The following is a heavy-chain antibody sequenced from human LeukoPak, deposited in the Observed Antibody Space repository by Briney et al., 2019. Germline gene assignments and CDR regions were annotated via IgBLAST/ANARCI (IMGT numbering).Heavy chain of an antibody. CDR2: ISYDGEKT. Sequence: GGSLRLSCAASGFTFSSSGMHWVRQAPGKGLEWVAVISYDGEKTYYGDSVKGRFTISRDNSKNTLFLHLNSLRVDDTAVYYCAKVPPTSVTREGMDVWGQGTMVRVSS. CDR1: GFTFSSSG. J-gene: IGHJ6*02. V-gene: IGHV3-30*18. D-gene: IGHD4-17*01. CDR3: AKVPPTSVTREGMDV.